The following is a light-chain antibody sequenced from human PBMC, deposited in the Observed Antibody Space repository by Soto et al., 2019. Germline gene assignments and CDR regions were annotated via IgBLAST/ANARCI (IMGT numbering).Light chain of an antibody. J-gene: IGKJ3*01. V-gene: IGKV3-15*01. CDR2: YAS. CDR1: QSVSSN. Sequence: ETVMTQSPATLSVSPGERPTLSCRASQSVSSNLAWYQQKPGQAPRLLIYYASTRATGIPARFSGSGSGTEFTLTLSSLQSEDFAVYYCQQYNTWPLTFGPGTKVDIK. CDR3: QQYNTWPLT.